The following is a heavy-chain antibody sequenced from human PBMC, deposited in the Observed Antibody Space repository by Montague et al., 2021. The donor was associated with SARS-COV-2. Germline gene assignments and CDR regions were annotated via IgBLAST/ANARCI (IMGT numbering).Heavy chain of an antibody. CDR2: IYTSGST. D-gene: IGHD1-26*01. Sequence: TLSLTCTVSGGSISGGSYYWSWIRQPAGKGLEWIGRIYTSGSTNYNPSLKSRVTISVDTSKNQFSLKLSSVTAADTAVYYCAREEDNGSYWLRGMDDWGQGTLVTVSS. CDR3: AREEDNGSYWLRGMDD. V-gene: IGHV4-61*02. CDR1: GGSISGGSYY. J-gene: IGHJ6*02.